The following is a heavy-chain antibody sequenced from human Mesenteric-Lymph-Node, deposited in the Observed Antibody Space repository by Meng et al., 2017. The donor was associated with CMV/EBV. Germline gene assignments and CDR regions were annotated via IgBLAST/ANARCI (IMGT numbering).Heavy chain of an antibody. CDR2: IRYDGSNK. Sequence: SCAASGFTFSSYGMNWVRQAPGKGLEWVGFIRYDGSNKYYADSVKGRFTISRDNSKNTLYLQMNTLRAEDTAVYYCAKEGNYYGSGSLLYYFDYWGQGTLVTVSS. J-gene: IGHJ4*02. V-gene: IGHV3-30*02. CDR1: GFTFSSYG. D-gene: IGHD3-10*01. CDR3: AKEGNYYGSGSLLYYFDY.